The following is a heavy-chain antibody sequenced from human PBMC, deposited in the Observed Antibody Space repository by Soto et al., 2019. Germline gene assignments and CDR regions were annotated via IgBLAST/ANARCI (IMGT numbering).Heavy chain of an antibody. V-gene: IGHV4-4*07. D-gene: IGHD6-25*01. J-gene: IGHJ5*02. Sequence: PSETLSLTCTVSGDSISSYFWSWIRQPAGKGLEWIGRVHTSGSTTYNPSLKSRVTMSVDTSKSQFSLKLTSVTAADTAVYYCAREKAAASTGWLDPQGQGPLVTVSS. CDR3: AREKAAASTGWLDP. CDR1: GDSISSYF. CDR2: VHTSGST.